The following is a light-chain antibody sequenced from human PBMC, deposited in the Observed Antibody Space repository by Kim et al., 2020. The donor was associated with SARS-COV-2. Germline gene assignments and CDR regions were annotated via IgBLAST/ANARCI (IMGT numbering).Light chain of an antibody. Sequence: SASPEQTASITCSEDKWGDKDACWYQQKPDQSPVLVIYQDSKRPSGIHERFSGSNAGNTATLTISGTQAMEEADYYCQAWDSSTGVFGGGTQLTVL. J-gene: IGLJ3*02. CDR3: QAWDSSTGV. CDR1: KWGDKD. V-gene: IGLV3-1*01. CDR2: QDS.